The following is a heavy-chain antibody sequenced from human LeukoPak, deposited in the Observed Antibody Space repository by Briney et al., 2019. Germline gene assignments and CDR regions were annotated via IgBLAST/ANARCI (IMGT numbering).Heavy chain of an antibody. J-gene: IGHJ6*02. D-gene: IGHD3-16*02. CDR1: EFTFSSYA. V-gene: IGHV3-30*04. Sequence: PGGSLRLSCAASEFTFSSYALHWVRQAPGKGLEWVAVISYDGSYKYYADSVQGRFIISRDNSKNTLQMNSLRTEDTAVYYCASFGYPGYALDVWGQGTTVTVSS. CDR3: ASFGYPGYALDV. CDR2: ISYDGSYK.